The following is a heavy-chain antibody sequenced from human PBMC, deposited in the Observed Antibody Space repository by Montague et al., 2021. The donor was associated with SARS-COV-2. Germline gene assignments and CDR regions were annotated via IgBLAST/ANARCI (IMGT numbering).Heavy chain of an antibody. CDR1: GDSITYFY. CDR2: IYYSGST. Sequence: SETLSLTCTVSGDSITYFYWNWIRQPAGKGLEWIGYIYYSGSTNYNPSLKSRVTISVDTSKNQFSLKLSSVTAADTAVYYCARRSLGYCSGGSCYSAFDPWGQGTLVTVSS. V-gene: IGHV4-59*01. CDR3: ARRSLGYCSGGSCYSAFDP. D-gene: IGHD2-15*01. J-gene: IGHJ5*02.